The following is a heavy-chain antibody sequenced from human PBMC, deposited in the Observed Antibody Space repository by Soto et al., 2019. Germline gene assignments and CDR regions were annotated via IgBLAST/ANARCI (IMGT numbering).Heavy chain of an antibody. CDR3: ARDHGMFLSYYYYGMDV. V-gene: IGHV3-30-3*01. Sequence: QVQLVESGGGVVQPGRSLTLSCAAAGFTFSRFSMHWVRQAPGKGLAWVAVISYDGSNTHYAESMKGRFNISRDDSKHTVYLQMNNLRGEASAVYYCARDHGMFLSYYYYGMDVWGQGTTVTVSS. D-gene: IGHD3-10*02. CDR2: ISYDGSNT. J-gene: IGHJ6*02. CDR1: GFTFSRFS.